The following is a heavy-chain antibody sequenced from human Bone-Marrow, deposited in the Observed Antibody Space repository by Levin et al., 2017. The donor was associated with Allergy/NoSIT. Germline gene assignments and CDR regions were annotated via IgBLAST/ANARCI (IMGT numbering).Heavy chain of an antibody. D-gene: IGHD3-10*01. CDR2: LSSRGST. CDR1: FVSAASFFFF. J-gene: IGHJ3*02. CDR3: SRHRLTLVRGVKRAFDI. V-gene: IGHV4-39*01. Sequence: SAPLSLPFIFSFVSAASFFFFFVCCCHSPFPFLAWLGRLSSRGSTYYNPSLKSRVALSMYRSKDQFSLKPSSVTAADSTIYYLSRHRLTLVRGVKRAFDIWGQGTMVTVSA.